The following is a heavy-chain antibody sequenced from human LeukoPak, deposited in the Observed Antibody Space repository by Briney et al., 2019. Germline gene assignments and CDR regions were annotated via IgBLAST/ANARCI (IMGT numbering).Heavy chain of an antibody. Sequence: EGSLRLSCAASGFTVSNDFMSWVRQAPGKGLEWVSLIYSDGGTYYADSVKGRFTISRDSSKNTLYLQMNSLRAEDTAVYYCASRQVAGGRGTLVTVSS. J-gene: IGHJ4*02. V-gene: IGHV3-53*01. CDR2: IYSDGGT. CDR1: GFTVSNDF. CDR3: ASRQVA.